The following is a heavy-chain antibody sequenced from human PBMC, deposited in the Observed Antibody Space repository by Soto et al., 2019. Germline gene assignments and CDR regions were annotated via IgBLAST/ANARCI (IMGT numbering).Heavy chain of an antibody. J-gene: IGHJ4*02. V-gene: IGHV1-69*02. Sequence: QVQLVQSGAEVKKSGSSVKVSCKASGRTFSSYTISWVRQAPGQGLEWMGSIIPILGIAHYAQKFQGRVTITADKSTSTAYMELRSLRSAAAAVYYCARPNPKRGSGLLFDYWCQGTLGTGS. CDR1: GRTFSSYT. D-gene: IGHD3-10*01. CDR3: ARPNPKRGSGLLFDY. CDR2: IIPILGIA.